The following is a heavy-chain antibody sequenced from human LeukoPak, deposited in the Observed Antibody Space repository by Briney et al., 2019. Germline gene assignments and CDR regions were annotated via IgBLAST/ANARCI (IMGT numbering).Heavy chain of an antibody. CDR2: IYHSGST. J-gene: IGHJ4*02. CDR3: ARGYGDYLGLLDY. V-gene: IGHV4-30-2*01. D-gene: IGHD4-17*01. CDR1: GGSISSGGYS. Sequence: KASQTLSLTCAVSGGSISSGGYSWSWIRQPPGKGLEWIGYIYHSGSTYYNPSLKSRVTISVDRSKNQFSLKLSSVTAADTAVYYCARGYGDYLGLLDYWGQGTLVTVSS.